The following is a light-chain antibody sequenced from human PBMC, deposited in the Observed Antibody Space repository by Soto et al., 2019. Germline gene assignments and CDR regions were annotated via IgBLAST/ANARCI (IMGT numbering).Light chain of an antibody. CDR3: QQYYTTPAIT. J-gene: IGKJ5*01. Sequence: DIVMTQSPDSLAVSLGERATINCKSSQSVLSSSNNKNYLAWYQQKPGQPPKLLVFWASTRESGVPDRFSGSGSGTDFTRTTGSLQAEDVAVYYCQQYYTTPAITFGQGTRVEIK. CDR2: WAS. V-gene: IGKV4-1*01. CDR1: QSVLSSSNNKNY.